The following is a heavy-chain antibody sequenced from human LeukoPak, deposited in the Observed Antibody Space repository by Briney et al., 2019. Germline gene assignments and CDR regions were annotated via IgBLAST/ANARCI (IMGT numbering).Heavy chain of an antibody. V-gene: IGHV3-30*04. D-gene: IGHD5-12*01. CDR2: ISYDGSNK. J-gene: IGHJ4*02. Sequence: PGRSLRLSCAASGFTFSSYAMHWVRQAPGKGLEWVAVISYDGSNKYYAGSVKGRFTISRDNSKNTLYLQMNSLRAEDTAMYYCAGEPPGMVATGEYDYWGQGTLVTVSS. CDR1: GFTFSSYA. CDR3: AGEPPGMVATGEYDY.